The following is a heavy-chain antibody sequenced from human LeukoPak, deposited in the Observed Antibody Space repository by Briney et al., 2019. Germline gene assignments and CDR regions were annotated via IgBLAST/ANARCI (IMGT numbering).Heavy chain of an antibody. D-gene: IGHD2-2*02. J-gene: IGHJ4*02. CDR3: ARLVPAAILDY. V-gene: IGHV4-38-2*01. CDR2: IYHSGST. Sequence: SETPSLTCAVSGYSISSGYYWGWIRQPPGKGLEWIGSIYHSGSTYYNPSLKSRVTISVDTSKNQFSLKLSYVTAADTAVYYCARLVPAAILDYWGQGTLVTVSS. CDR1: GYSISSGYY.